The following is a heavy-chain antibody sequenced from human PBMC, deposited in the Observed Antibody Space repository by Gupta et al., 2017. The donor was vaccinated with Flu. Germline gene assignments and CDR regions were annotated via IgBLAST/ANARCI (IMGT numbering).Heavy chain of an antibody. CDR1: GFTFSSYA. J-gene: IGHJ4*02. V-gene: IGHV3-23*01. Sequence: EVQLLESGGGLVQPGGSLRLSCAASGFTFSSYAMSWVRQAPGKGLEWVSAISGSGGSTYYADSVKGRFTISRDNSKNTLYLQMNSLRAEDTAVYYCAKDYCSGGSCYSGYFDYWGQGTLVTVSS. CDR3: AKDYCSGGSCYSGYFDY. CDR2: ISGSGGST. D-gene: IGHD2-15*01.